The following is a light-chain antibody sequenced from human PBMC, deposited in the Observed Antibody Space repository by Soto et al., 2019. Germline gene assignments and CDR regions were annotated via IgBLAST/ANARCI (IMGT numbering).Light chain of an antibody. CDR2: DAS. CDR3: HQYGSSRT. Sequence: EIVLTQSPATLSLSPWERATLSCRASQSVSSYLAWYQQKPGQAPRLLIYDASNRATGIPARFSGSGSGTDFTLTISDVQPEDFAVYYCHQYGSSRTFGQGTKVDIK. CDR1: QSVSSY. J-gene: IGKJ1*01. V-gene: IGKV3-11*01.